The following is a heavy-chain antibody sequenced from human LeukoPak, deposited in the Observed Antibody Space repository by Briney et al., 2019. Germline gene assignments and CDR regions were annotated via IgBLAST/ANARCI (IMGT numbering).Heavy chain of an antibody. J-gene: IGHJ4*02. CDR3: TRDRATLDY. V-gene: IGHV3-49*03. D-gene: IGHD1-26*01. CDR1: GFTFGDYA. CDR2: IRSKAYGGTT. Sequence: GGSLRLSCTASGFTFGDYAMSWFRQAPGRGREGVGFIRSKAYGGTTQYAASVKGRFTISRDDSKSIAYLHMNSLKTEDTAVYYCTRDRATLDYWGQGTLVTVSS.